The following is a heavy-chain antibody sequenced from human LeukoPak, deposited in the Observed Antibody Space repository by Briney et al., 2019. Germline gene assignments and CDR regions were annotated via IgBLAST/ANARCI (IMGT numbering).Heavy chain of an antibody. V-gene: IGHV2-70*11. CDR1: GFSLTTSGMC. CDR3: ARISRSGPFDY. CDR2: IDRDDDK. J-gene: IGHJ4*02. D-gene: IGHD3-10*01. Sequence: SGPALVKPTQTLTLTCTFSGFSLTTSGMCVSWIRQPPGKALEWLARIDRDDDKYYSTSLKTRLSISKDTSKNQVVLTMTNMDPVDTATYYCARISRSGPFDYWGQGTLVTVSS.